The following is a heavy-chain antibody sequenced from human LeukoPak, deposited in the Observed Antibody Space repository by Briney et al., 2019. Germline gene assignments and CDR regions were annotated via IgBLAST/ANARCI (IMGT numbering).Heavy chain of an antibody. J-gene: IGHJ4*02. Sequence: GGSLRLSCAASGFTLSDYYMDWVRQAPGQGLEWVARTRKKAKGYTTEYAASVKGRFTISRDDSKNSVDLQMNSLITEDTAVYYCARAQSDSSGYYYVGDYWGQGTLVTVSS. CDR1: GFTLSDYY. CDR2: TRKKAKGYTT. CDR3: ARAQSDSSGYYYVGDY. D-gene: IGHD3-22*01. V-gene: IGHV3-72*01.